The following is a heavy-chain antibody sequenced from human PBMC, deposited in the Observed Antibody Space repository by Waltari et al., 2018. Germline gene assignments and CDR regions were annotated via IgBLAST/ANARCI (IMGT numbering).Heavy chain of an antibody. CDR2: INPKSGDT. CDR3: AIASAGQNWFDP. J-gene: IGHJ5*02. Sequence: QVQLVQSGAEVKKPGASVKVSCKGSGYTFPGYSIHWVRQAPGQGLEWMGWINPKSGDTNYAQKFQGRVTMTRDTSIRTAYMEVSSLRSDDTAVYYCAIASAGQNWFDPWGQGTLVTVSS. V-gene: IGHV1-2*02. D-gene: IGHD6-13*01. CDR1: GYTFPGYS.